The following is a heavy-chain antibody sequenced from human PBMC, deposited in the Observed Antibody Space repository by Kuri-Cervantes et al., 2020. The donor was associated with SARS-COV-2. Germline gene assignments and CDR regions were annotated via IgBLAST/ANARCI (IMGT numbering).Heavy chain of an antibody. J-gene: IGHJ4*02. CDR2: ISPKNGNT. V-gene: IGHV1-8*03. D-gene: IGHD6-13*01. CDR3: ARGITAGVDY. CDR1: GHPFITFD. Sequence: ASVKVSCKASGHPFITFDINWVRQATGQGLEWMGWISPKNGNTDFAQDFQGRIAFTRDTSINTVYMELSSLTSEDTAVYYCARGITAGVDYWGQGTLVTVSS.